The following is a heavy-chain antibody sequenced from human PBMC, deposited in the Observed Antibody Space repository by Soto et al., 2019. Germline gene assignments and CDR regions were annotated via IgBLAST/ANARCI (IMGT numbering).Heavy chain of an antibody. CDR1: GASIGSGTYY. Sequence: SETLSLTCRVSGASIGSGTYYWGWLRQPAGKGLEWIGSVDYGGITYYSPSLKTRLRISVDSSTTHFSLSLSSVTAADTALYICVRHRAPDMLPGAFAPGGQGIMVTVSS. V-gene: IGHV4-39*01. D-gene: IGHD3-9*01. CDR2: VDYGGIT. CDR3: VRHRAPDMLPGAFAP. J-gene: IGHJ5*02.